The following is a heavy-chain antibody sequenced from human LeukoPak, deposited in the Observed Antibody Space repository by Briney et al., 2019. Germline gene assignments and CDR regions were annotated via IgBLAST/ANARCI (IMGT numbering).Heavy chain of an antibody. CDR3: AKTKGYSYGYYFDY. V-gene: IGHV3-30*18. CDR2: MSYDGFNK. D-gene: IGHD5-18*01. CDR1: GFTFSSYA. J-gene: IGHJ4*02. Sequence: GGSLRLSRAASGFTFSSYAMHWVRQSLGKGLEWVAVMSYDGFNKYYADSVKGRFTISRDNSKNTLYLQMNSLRAEDTAVYYCAKTKGYSYGYYFDYWGQGTLVTVSS.